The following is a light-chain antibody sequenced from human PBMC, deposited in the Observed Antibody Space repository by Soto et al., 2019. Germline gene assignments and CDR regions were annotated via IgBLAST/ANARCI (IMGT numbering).Light chain of an antibody. V-gene: IGKV1-39*01. Sequence: DIQMTQSPSSLSASVGDRVTITCRASQSISSYLNWYQQKPGKAPKLLIYAASSLQSGFPSRFSGSGSGTDFTLTISSLQPDDFATYYCQQSYSTPPTFGQGTKLEIK. CDR2: AAS. CDR3: QQSYSTPPT. J-gene: IGKJ2*01. CDR1: QSISSY.